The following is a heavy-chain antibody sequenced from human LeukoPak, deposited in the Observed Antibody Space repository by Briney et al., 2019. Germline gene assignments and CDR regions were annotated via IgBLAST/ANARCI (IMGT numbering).Heavy chain of an antibody. D-gene: IGHD6-13*01. CDR3: ATTGATSPSSASWFNIEY. J-gene: IGHJ4*02. CDR1: GGSVTSYY. V-gene: IGHV4-59*08. CDR2: IYYSGGT. Sequence: PSETLSLTCTVSGGSVTSYYCNWVRQPPGRGLEWIGYIYYSGGTNYNPSLESRVTISLDTAKNQFSLKLRSVTAEDTAVYYCATTGATSPSSASWFNIEYWGQGTLVPVSS.